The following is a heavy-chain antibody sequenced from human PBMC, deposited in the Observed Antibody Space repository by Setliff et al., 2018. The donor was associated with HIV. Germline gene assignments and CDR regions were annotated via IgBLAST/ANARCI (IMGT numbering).Heavy chain of an antibody. D-gene: IGHD2-21*02. CDR2: ISAYNGNT. CDR1: GYTFTSYG. V-gene: IGHV1-18*01. Sequence: ASVKVSCKASGYTFTSYGISWVRQAPGQGLEWMGWISAYNGNTNYSQKLQGRVTMTTDTSTSTAYMELRSLRSDDTAVYYCASATRVTDDAFDIWGQGTMVTVSS. CDR3: ASATRVTDDAFDI. J-gene: IGHJ3*02.